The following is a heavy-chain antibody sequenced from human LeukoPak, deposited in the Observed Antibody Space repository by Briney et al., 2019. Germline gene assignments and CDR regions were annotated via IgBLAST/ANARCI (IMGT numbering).Heavy chain of an antibody. Sequence: SVKVSCKASGGTFSSYAINWVRQAPGQGLEWMGGIIPIFGTTNYAQKFQGRGTITADESTSTAYMELSSVRFEDTAVYYCARDSRVGVPTALWGQGTLVTVSS. J-gene: IGHJ4*02. CDR2: IIPIFGTT. CDR1: GGTFSSYA. CDR3: ARDSRVGVPTAL. D-gene: IGHD2-2*01. V-gene: IGHV1-69*13.